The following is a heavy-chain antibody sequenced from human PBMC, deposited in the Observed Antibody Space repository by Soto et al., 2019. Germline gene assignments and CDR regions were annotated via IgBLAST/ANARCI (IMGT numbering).Heavy chain of an antibody. Sequence: EVKLVESGGGLAQPGGSLRLSCAASGFTFSNYWMYWVRQAPGQGLVWVSRINSDGSVSRYADSVKGRLTISRDNVKNTRYLQMNSLRVEDTAVYYCARGDCVGGSCYSLAGSFYYYMDVWGKGTTVTVFS. V-gene: IGHV3-74*01. CDR2: INSDGSVS. J-gene: IGHJ6*03. D-gene: IGHD2-15*01. CDR1: GFTFSNYW. CDR3: ARGDCVGGSCYSLAGSFYYYMDV.